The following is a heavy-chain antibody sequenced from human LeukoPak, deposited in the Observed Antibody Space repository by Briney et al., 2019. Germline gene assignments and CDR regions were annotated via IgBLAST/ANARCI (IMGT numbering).Heavy chain of an antibody. Sequence: SETLSLTCTVSGDSISSHNYYWAWIRQPPGKGLEWVATIYYRGSPYYNPSLKSRVTISVDTSKNQFSLKLSSVTAADTAVYYCAREGVLWFGERGNWFDPWGQGTLVTVSS. J-gene: IGHJ5*02. V-gene: IGHV4-39*07. CDR1: GDSISSHNYY. D-gene: IGHD3-10*01. CDR3: AREGVLWFGERGNWFDP. CDR2: IYYRGSP.